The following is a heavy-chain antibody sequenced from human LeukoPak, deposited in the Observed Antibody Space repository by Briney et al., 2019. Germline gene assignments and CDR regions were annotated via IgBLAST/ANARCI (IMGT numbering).Heavy chain of an antibody. CDR2: ISYDGSNK. CDR1: GFTFSSYG. Sequence: GGSLRLSCAASGFTFSSYGMHWVRQAPGKELEWVAVISYDGSNKYYAGSVKGRFTISRDNSKNTLYLQMNSLRAEDTAVYYCAKDLVDSSSWYYFDYWGQGTLVTVSS. V-gene: IGHV3-30*18. J-gene: IGHJ4*02. D-gene: IGHD6-13*01. CDR3: AKDLVDSSSWYYFDY.